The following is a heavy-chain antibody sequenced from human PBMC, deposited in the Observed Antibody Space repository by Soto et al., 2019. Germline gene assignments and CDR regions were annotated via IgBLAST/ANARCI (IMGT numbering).Heavy chain of an antibody. CDR2: ISAYNGNT. CDR3: ARHESYYYDSSGSDYYFDY. D-gene: IGHD3-22*01. Sequence: ASVKVSCKASGYTFTSYGISWVRQAPGQGLEWMGWISAYNGNTNYAQKLQGRVTMTTDTSTSTAYMELRSLRSDDTAVYYCARHESYYYDSSGSDYYFDYWGQGTLVTV. CDR1: GYTFTSYG. J-gene: IGHJ4*02. V-gene: IGHV1-18*01.